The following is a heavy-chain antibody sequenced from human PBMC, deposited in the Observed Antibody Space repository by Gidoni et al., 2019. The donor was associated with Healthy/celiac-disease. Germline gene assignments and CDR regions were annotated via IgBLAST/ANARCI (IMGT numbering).Heavy chain of an antibody. CDR2: SSGSGGST. CDR3: AKSPTVTRKTHFDY. Sequence: EVQLLESGGGLVQPGGSLRLSCAASGFTFSSYAMSWVRQAPGKGLEWVLASSGSGGSTYYADAVKGRFTISRDNSKKPLYLQMNSLRAEDTAVYYCAKSPTVTRKTHFDYWGQGTLVTVSS. CDR1: GFTFSSYA. V-gene: IGHV3-23*01. D-gene: IGHD4-17*01. J-gene: IGHJ4*02.